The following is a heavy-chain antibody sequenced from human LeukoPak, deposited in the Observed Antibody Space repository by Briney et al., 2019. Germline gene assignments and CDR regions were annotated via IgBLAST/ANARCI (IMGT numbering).Heavy chain of an antibody. CDR3: ARDDSSRFDY. D-gene: IGHD6-13*01. V-gene: IGHV4-38-2*02. Sequence: SETLSLTCSVSGYSMGSGYYWGWIRQPPGKGLEWIGSIFYSGSTYYNPSLKSRVTISVDTSKNQFSLKLSSVTAADTAVYSCARDDSSRFDYWGQGTLVTVSS. J-gene: IGHJ4*02. CDR1: GYSMGSGYY. CDR2: IFYSGST.